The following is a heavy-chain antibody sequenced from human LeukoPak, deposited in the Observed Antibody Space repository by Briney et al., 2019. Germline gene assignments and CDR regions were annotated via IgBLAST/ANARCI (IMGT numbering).Heavy chain of an antibody. D-gene: IGHD4-23*01. CDR2: IKQDGSEK. J-gene: IGHJ1*01. CDR1: GFTFSSYW. V-gene: IGHV3-7*03. CDR3: VKDRERGGNGPIRH. Sequence: GGSLRLSCAASGFTFSSYWMSWVRQAPGMGLEWVANIKQDGSEKYYVDSVKGQFSFYRDNSKNSLSLQMNSLRTEDNALYYCVKDRERGGNGPIRHWGQGTLVTVSS.